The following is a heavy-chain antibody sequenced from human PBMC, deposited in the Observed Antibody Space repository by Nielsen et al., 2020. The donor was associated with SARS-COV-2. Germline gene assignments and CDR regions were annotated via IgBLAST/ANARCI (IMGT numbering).Heavy chain of an antibody. Sequence: GSLRLSCTVSGGSISSYYWSWIRQPPGKGLEWIGYIYYSGSTNYNPSLKSRVTISVDTSKNQFSLKLSSVTAADTAVYYCAREAMIPRAFDIWGQGTMVTVSS. CDR3: AREAMIPRAFDI. D-gene: IGHD3-22*01. V-gene: IGHV4-59*12. CDR1: GGSISSYY. CDR2: IYYSGST. J-gene: IGHJ3*02.